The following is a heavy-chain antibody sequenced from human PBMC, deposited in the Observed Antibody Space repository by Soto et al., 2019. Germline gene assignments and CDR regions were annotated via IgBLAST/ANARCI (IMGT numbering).Heavy chain of an antibody. CDR1: GFTFSTYA. Sequence: EVQLLESGGKLVQPGGSLTLSCAASGFTFSTYAMAWVRQAPGKGLERVSGVSASGLNTDYAGPVKGRFYIYSDNSKNTVSLHMNSLRAEDKAVYYCAKDRPRRTSGSCFDYWGQGTPVTVSS. D-gene: IGHD1-1*01. CDR2: VSASGLNT. J-gene: IGHJ4*02. CDR3: AKDRPRRTSGSCFDY. V-gene: IGHV3-23*01.